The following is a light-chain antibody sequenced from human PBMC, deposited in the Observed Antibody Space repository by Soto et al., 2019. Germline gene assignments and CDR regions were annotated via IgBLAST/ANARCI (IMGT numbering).Light chain of an antibody. Sequence: QSALTQPASVSGSPGQSITISCTRTSSDVGSYNFVSRYQQHPGEVPKVMLYEVSKRPSGVSDRFSGSKSGNTASLTISGLQAEDEADYYCCADAGRSTYVFGTGTKLTVL. CDR1: SSDVGSYNF. V-gene: IGLV2-23*02. CDR2: EVS. CDR3: CADAGRSTYV. J-gene: IGLJ1*01.